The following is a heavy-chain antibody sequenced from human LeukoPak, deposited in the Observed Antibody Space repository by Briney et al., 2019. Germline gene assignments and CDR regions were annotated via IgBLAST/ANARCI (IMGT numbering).Heavy chain of an antibody. CDR1: RYTFTGYY. CDR3: ARVSYSISWYWFDP. V-gene: IGHV1-2*02. CDR2: INPNSGGT. J-gene: IGHJ5*02. D-gene: IGHD6-13*01. Sequence: ASVKVSCKASRYTFTGYYMHSVRQAPGQGLAWMGWINPNSGGTNYAQKFQGRVTMTRDTSISTDYMELSRLRSDETAVYYCARVSYSISWYWFDPWGQGTLVTVSS.